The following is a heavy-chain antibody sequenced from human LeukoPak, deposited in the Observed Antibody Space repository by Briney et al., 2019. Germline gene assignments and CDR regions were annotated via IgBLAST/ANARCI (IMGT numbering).Heavy chain of an antibody. CDR3: STLTSRGLSDS. D-gene: IGHD1-20*01. Sequence: SGGSLRLSCAASGFTFTNAWMNWVRQAPGKGLEWVGRIKSKADGETIDYAAPVKGRFTFSRDDSKNMLYLQMNCLKSEDTAVYYCSTLTSRGLSDSWGQGTLVTVSS. V-gene: IGHV3-15*07. CDR1: GFTFTNAW. CDR2: IKSKADGETI. J-gene: IGHJ4*02.